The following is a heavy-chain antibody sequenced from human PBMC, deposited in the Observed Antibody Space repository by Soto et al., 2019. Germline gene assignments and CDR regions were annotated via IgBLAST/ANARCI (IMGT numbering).Heavy chain of an antibody. D-gene: IGHD2-21*02. Sequence: PSETLSLTCTVSGGSISSSSYYWGWIRQPPGKGLEWIGSIYYSGSTNYNPSFKSRVTISVDTSKNQFSLQLSSVTAADTAVYFCAREDDGGDRDYYGLDVWGQGTTVTVSS. CDR1: GGSISSSSYY. CDR3: AREDDGGDRDYYGLDV. CDR2: IYYSGST. V-gene: IGHV4-39*07. J-gene: IGHJ6*02.